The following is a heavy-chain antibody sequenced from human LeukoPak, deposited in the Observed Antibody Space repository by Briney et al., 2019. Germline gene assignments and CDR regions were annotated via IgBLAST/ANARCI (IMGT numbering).Heavy chain of an antibody. D-gene: IGHD6-13*01. CDR2: GSHDGRNK. CDR3: AKDRDSSTWSFFDF. J-gene: IGHJ4*02. Sequence: GGSLRLSCVASGFIFRNYAMHWVRQAPGKGLEWVAVGSHDGRNKIYGDSVKGRLTISRDNSKNTVYLQIDNLRPEDTAVYYCAKDRDSSTWSFFDFWGQGTLVTVSS. V-gene: IGHV3-30*18. CDR1: GFIFRNYA.